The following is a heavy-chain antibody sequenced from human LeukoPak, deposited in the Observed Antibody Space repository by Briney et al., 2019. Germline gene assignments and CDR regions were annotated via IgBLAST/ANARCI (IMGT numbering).Heavy chain of an antibody. CDR2: ISAYNGNT. V-gene: IGHV1-18*01. J-gene: IGHJ1*01. CDR3: ARGNPIAVAGTRYFQH. D-gene: IGHD6-19*01. Sequence: ASVKVSCKASGYTFTSYGISWVRQAPGQGLEWMGWISAYNGNTNYAQKLQGRVTMTTDTSTSTAYMELRSLRSDDTAVYYCARGNPIAVAGTRYFQHWGQGTLVTVSS. CDR1: GYTFTSYG.